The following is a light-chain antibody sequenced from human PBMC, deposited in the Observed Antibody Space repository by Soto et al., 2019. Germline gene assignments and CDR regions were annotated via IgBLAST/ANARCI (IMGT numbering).Light chain of an antibody. CDR1: QSISSW. J-gene: IGKJ1*01. CDR2: KAS. CDR3: QQYNSYWT. Sequence: MNPARSSRTASVGERVGMSIRASQSISSWLAWYKQKPGKAPKLLIYKASSLESGVPSRACDIGLRTQFSLTIARLLPECFATYYGQQYNSYWTLSQGTKVDIK. V-gene: IGKV1-5*03.